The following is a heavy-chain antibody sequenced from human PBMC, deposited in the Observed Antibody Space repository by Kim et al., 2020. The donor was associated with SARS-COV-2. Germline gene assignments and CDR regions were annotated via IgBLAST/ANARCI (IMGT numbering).Heavy chain of an antibody. V-gene: IGHV3-21*01. Sequence: GGSLRLSCAASGFTFSSYSMNWVRQAPGKGLEWVSSISSSSSYIYYADSVKGRFTISRDNAKNSLYLQMNSLRAEDTAVYYCARVRIAVADDAFDIWGQGTMVTVSS. CDR3: ARVRIAVADDAFDI. J-gene: IGHJ3*02. CDR2: ISSSSSYI. D-gene: IGHD6-19*01. CDR1: GFTFSSYS.